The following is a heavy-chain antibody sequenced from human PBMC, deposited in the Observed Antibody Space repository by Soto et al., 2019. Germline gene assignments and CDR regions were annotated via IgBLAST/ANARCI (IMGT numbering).Heavy chain of an antibody. Sequence: QLQLQESGSGLVKPSQTLSLTCAVSGGSISSGGYSWSWIRXXXXXXXXGIGYIYHSGSTYYNPSLKSRXXXXXXXXXXXXXXXXXXXXXXXXXXXXXXXXXXXXXXXXXFDYWGQGTLVTVSS. J-gene: IGHJ4*02. CDR1: GGSISSGGYS. V-gene: IGHV4-30-2*01. CDR3: XXXXXXXXXXXXFDY. CDR2: IYHSGST.